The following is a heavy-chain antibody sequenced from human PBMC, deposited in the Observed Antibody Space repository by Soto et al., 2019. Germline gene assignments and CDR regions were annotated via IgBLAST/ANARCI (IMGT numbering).Heavy chain of an antibody. CDR2: RSGRGGST. D-gene: IGHD5-18*01. Sequence: GGSLRLSRAAYGFTFSSYAMSWVRQAPGKGLEWVSARSGRGGSTYYADSVKGRFTISRDNSKNTLYLQMNSLRAEDTAVSYCAKDSGYSYGYGWDYYYYGMDVWGQGTTVTVSS. J-gene: IGHJ6*02. CDR1: GFTFSSYA. V-gene: IGHV3-23*01. CDR3: AKDSGYSYGYGWDYYYYGMDV.